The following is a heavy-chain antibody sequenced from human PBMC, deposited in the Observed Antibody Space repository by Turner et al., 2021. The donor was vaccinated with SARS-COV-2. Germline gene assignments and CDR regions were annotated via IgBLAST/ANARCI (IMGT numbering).Heavy chain of an antibody. Sequence: QLQLQESGPGLVKPSETLSLTCTVPGGSISSSSYYWGWIRQPPGKGLEWIGSIYYSGRTYYNPSLKSRVTISVDTSKNQFSLKLSSVTAADTAVYYCATEYVDIVPTHRYFYYAMDVWGQGTTVTVSS. CDR3: ATEYVDIVPTHRYFYYAMDV. D-gene: IGHD5-12*01. J-gene: IGHJ6*02. V-gene: IGHV4-39*01. CDR2: IYYSGRT. CDR1: GGSISSSSYY.